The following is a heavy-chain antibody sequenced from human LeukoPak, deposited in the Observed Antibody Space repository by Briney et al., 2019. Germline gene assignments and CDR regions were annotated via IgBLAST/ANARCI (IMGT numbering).Heavy chain of an antibody. V-gene: IGHV5-51*01. Sequence: PGESLKISCKGSGYSFANYWIGWVRQMPGKGLEWMGIIYLGDFGIRYSPSFQGQVTISADKSISTVYLQWSSLKASDTAMYYCARNSGTENNFDYWGQGTLVTVSS. D-gene: IGHD1-26*01. CDR2: IYLGDFGI. CDR3: ARNSGTENNFDY. CDR1: GYSFANYW. J-gene: IGHJ4*02.